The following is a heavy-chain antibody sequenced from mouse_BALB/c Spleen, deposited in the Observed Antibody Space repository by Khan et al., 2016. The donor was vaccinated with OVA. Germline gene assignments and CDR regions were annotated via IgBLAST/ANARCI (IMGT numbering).Heavy chain of an antibody. CDR1: GYTFTDYY. V-gene: IGHV1-77*01. Sequence: VELVESGAELARPGASVKLSCKASGYTFTDYYINWVKQRTGQGLEWIGELSPGSGDIYYNEKFKGKATLTADKSSSTAYMQLSSLTSADAAVYFCARRSYFGYTFADWGHGTLVTVSA. J-gene: IGHJ3*01. CDR3: ARRSYFGYTFAD. D-gene: IGHD1-2*01. CDR2: LSPGSGDI.